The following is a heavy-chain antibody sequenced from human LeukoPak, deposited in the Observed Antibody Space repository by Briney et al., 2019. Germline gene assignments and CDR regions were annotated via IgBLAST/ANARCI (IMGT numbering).Heavy chain of an antibody. CDR2: IRYDGRNK. Sequence: GGSLRLSCAAAGLTFSSYGMHWVRQAPGKGLQWVAYIRYDGRNKYSADSVKGRFTIYRDNSKSTLYLQMNSLRPEDTAVYYCAKGGSNNWSFDNWGQGTLVTVSS. D-gene: IGHD1-1*01. V-gene: IGHV3-30*02. CDR1: GLTFSSYG. CDR3: AKGGSNNWSFDN. J-gene: IGHJ4*02.